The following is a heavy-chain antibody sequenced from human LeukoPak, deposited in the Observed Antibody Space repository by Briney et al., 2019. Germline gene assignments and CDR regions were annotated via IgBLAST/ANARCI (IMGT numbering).Heavy chain of an antibody. CDR2: TYYRSKWGS. J-gene: IGHJ3*02. V-gene: IGHV6-1*01. CDR3: TRAPNRAFDI. CDR1: GDSVSSINAA. Sequence: SQTLSLTCAISGDSVSSINAAWNWIRQSPSRGLEWLGRTYYRSKWGSDYAVSVKSRIIISPDTSKNQFSLQLNSVTPEDTAVYYCTRAPNRAFDIWGQGTMVTVSS. D-gene: IGHD1-14*01.